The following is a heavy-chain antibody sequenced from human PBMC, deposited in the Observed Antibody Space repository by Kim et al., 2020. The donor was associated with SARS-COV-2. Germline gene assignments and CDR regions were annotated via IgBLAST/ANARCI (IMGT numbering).Heavy chain of an antibody. Sequence: GGSLRLSCAASGFTFSSYWMSWVRQAPGKGLEWVANIKQDGSEKYYVDSVKGRFTISRDNAKNSLYLQMNSLRAEDTAVYYCARASYYDILTAPAPYDLWGRGTLVTVSS. D-gene: IGHD3-9*01. J-gene: IGHJ2*01. CDR2: IKQDGSEK. CDR1: GFTFSSYW. V-gene: IGHV3-7*01. CDR3: ARASYYDILTAPAPYDL.